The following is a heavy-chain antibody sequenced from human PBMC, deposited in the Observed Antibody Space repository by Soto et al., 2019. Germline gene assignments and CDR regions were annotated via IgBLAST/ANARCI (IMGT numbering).Heavy chain of an antibody. CDR1: GGSISTSNW. D-gene: IGHD6-13*01. Sequence: ASETLSLTCAFSGGSISTSNWWIWVRQPPGKGLEWIGEVYRTGSTNYNPSLESRVIVSVDKSKNQFSLKLTSVTAADTAVYYCARARATIAAAAIFDCWGQGTLVTVSS. J-gene: IGHJ4*02. CDR2: VYRTGST. CDR3: ARARATIAAAAIFDC. V-gene: IGHV4-4*02.